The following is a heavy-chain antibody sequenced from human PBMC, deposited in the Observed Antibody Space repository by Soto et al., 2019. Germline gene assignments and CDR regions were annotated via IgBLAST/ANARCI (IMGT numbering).Heavy chain of an antibody. V-gene: IGHV4-59*12. J-gene: IGHJ1*01. CDR1: GGSISSYY. D-gene: IGHD3-22*01. Sequence: SETLSLTCTVSGGSISSYYWSWIRQPPGKGLEWIGYIYYSGSTNYNPSLKSRVTISVDTSKNQFSLKLSSVTAADTAVYYCARESLKETITVTVVIDHCGQGHKVTVSS. CDR3: ARESLKETITVTVVIDH. CDR2: IYYSGST.